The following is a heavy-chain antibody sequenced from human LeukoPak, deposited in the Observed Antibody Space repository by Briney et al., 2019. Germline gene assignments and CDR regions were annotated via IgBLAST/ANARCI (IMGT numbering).Heavy chain of an antibody. D-gene: IGHD6-19*01. V-gene: IGHV3-64*04. CDR3: ARGPSAVAGNFDY. CDR1: GFTFSTYA. Sequence: GGSLRLSCSASGFTFSTYAMQWVRQAPGEELEYISGVTSDGGTTYHADSVKGRFTISRDNAKNTLYLQMNSLRAEDTAVYYCARGPSAVAGNFDYWGQGTLVTVSS. J-gene: IGHJ4*02. CDR2: VTSDGGTT.